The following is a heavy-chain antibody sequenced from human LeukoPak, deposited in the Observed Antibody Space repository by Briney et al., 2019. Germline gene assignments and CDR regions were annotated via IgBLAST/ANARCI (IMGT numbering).Heavy chain of an antibody. CDR1: GYSFNSYW. D-gene: IGHD6-6*01. CDR3: ARQPLYSSSSRDY. V-gene: IGHV5-51*01. Sequence: GESLKISCKGSGYSFNSYWIGWVRQMSGKGLEWMGIIYPGDSDTRYSPSFQGQVTISADKSISTAYLQWSSLKASDTAMYYCARQPLYSSSSRDYWGQGTLVTVSS. J-gene: IGHJ4*02. CDR2: IYPGDSDT.